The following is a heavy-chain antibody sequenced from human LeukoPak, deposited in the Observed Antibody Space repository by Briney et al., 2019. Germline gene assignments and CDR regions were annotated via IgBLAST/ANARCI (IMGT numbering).Heavy chain of an antibody. Sequence: SVKVSCKASGGTFSNYAVSWVRQAPGQGLEWMGGTLPLFVTPSYAQRFQGRVTITTDESMTTAYMDLSSLRSEDTAVYYCAGVRGSWEGYFDYWGQGTRVTVSS. V-gene: IGHV1-69*05. J-gene: IGHJ4*02. CDR3: AGVRGSWEGYFDY. CDR1: GGTFSNYA. CDR2: TLPLFVTP. D-gene: IGHD6-13*01.